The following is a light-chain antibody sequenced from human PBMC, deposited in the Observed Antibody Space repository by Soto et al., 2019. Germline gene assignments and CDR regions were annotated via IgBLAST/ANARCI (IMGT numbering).Light chain of an antibody. Sequence: QSALTQPPSVSGTPGQKVTISCTGSSSNIGAGYDVNWYHQLPGTAPKLLIHGNNNRPSGVPDRFSGSKSGTSASLAITGLQAEDEADYFCQSYDSSLSGYVFGTGTKLTVL. V-gene: IGLV1-40*01. CDR2: GNN. J-gene: IGLJ1*01. CDR3: QSYDSSLSGYV. CDR1: SSNIGAGYD.